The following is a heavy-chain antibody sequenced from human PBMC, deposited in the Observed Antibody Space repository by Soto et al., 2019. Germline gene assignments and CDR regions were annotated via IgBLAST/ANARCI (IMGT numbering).Heavy chain of an antibody. V-gene: IGHV3-48*01. J-gene: IGHJ2*01. CDR2: IRGSSSNI. CDR1: GFSFSNYA. CDR3: ARVLSRGSDWARYLDL. Sequence: EVQLVESGGGLVQPGGSLRLSCAASGFSFSNYAMDWVRQAPGKGLEWVSYIRGSSSNIRYADSVKGRFTISRDNAKSSVYLEMNSLGADDTAVHYCARVLSRGSDWARYLDLWGRGTLVTVSS. D-gene: IGHD1-26*01.